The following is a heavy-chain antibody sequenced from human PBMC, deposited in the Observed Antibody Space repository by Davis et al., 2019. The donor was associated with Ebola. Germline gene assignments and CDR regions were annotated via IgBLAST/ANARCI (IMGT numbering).Heavy chain of an antibody. Sequence: MPSETLSLTCAVYGGSFSGYYWSWIRQPPGKGLEWIGYIYYSGSTNYNPSLKSRVTISVDTSKNQFSLKLSSVTAADTAVYYCAGGIVATITDYWGQGTLVTVSS. V-gene: IGHV4-59*01. D-gene: IGHD5-12*01. CDR1: GGSFSGYY. CDR2: IYYSGST. CDR3: AGGIVATITDY. J-gene: IGHJ4*02.